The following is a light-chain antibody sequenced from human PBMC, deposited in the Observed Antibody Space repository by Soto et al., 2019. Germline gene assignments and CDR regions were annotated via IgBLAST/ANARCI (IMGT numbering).Light chain of an antibody. J-gene: IGKJ1*01. CDR3: QQYSDWPPWT. CDR1: QSVRGSK. CDR2: GAY. V-gene: IGKV3-15*01. Sequence: EIVMTQSPATLSVSPGERVTLSCRASQSVRGSKVAWYLQRPGEGPRLLIFGAYIRATGIPARFSGGGSGTEFTLTISSLQSEDFAFYYCQQYSDWPPWTLGQGTKVDIK.